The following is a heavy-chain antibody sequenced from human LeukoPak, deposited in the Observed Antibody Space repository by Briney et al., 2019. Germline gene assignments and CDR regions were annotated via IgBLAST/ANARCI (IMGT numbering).Heavy chain of an antibody. V-gene: IGHV1-69*04. CDR1: GGTFSSYA. Sequence: APVKVSCKASGGTFSSYAISWVRQAPGQGLEWMGRIIPIFGIANYAQKFQGRVTITADKSTSTAYMELSSLRSEDTAVYYCARAVVVPAANDWFDPWGQGTLVTVSS. CDR2: IIPIFGIA. D-gene: IGHD2-2*01. J-gene: IGHJ5*02. CDR3: ARAVVVPAANDWFDP.